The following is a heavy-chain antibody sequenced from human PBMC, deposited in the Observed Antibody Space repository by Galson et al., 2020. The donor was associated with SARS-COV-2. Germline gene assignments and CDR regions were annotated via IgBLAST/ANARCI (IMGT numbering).Heavy chain of an antibody. CDR1: GYTFTSYG. V-gene: IGHV1-18*04. CDR2: ISAYNGNT. CDR3: ARVVMIKFGGVIAIPYYFDY. J-gene: IGHJ4*02. D-gene: IGHD3-16*02. Sequence: ASVKVSCKASGYTFTSYGISWVRQAPGQGLEGMGWISAYNGNTNYAQKLQGRVTMTTDTSTSTAYMELRSLRSDDTAVYYCARVVMIKFGGVIAIPYYFDYWGQGTLVTVSS.